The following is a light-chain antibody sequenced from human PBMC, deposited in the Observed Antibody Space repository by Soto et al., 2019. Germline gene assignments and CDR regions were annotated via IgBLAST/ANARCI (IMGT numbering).Light chain of an antibody. J-gene: IGKJ4*01. CDR1: QTVSSN. V-gene: IGKV3D-15*01. Sequence: EIGMTQSPATLSVSPGERATLSCRASQTVSSNLAWYQQKPGQAPRLLIYGASTRATGIPARFSGSGAGTEFTLTIGSLQSEDFAIYYCQQYNKWPLTFGGGTKVETK. CDR2: GAS. CDR3: QQYNKWPLT.